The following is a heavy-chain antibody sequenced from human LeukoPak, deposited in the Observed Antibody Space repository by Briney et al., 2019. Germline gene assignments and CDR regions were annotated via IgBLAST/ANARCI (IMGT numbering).Heavy chain of an antibody. Sequence: ASVKVSCKASGYTFTSYGISWVRQAPGQGLEWMGWISAYNGNTNYGQELQGRVTMTTDTSTSTAYMELRSLRSDDTAVYYCARGPLGRGWYYFDYWGQGNLVTVSS. CDR1: GYTFTSYG. V-gene: IGHV1-18*01. J-gene: IGHJ4*02. CDR3: ARGPLGRGWYYFDY. CDR2: ISAYNGNT. D-gene: IGHD6-19*01.